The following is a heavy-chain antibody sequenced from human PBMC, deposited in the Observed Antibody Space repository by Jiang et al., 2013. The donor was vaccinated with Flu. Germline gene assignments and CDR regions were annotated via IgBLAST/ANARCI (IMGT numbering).Heavy chain of an antibody. Sequence: SGAEVKKPGASVKVSCKASGYTFTSYGIAWVRQAPGQGLEWMGWINAYNGNTKYAQKFQGRVTMTTDTSTSTAYMELRSLRSDDTAVFYCARSPVVAYENYFDPWGRGTLVTVFS. CDR2: INAYNGNT. J-gene: IGHJ5*02. D-gene: IGHD1-7*01. CDR3: ARSPVVAYENYFDP. CDR1: GYTFTSYG. V-gene: IGHV1-18*01.